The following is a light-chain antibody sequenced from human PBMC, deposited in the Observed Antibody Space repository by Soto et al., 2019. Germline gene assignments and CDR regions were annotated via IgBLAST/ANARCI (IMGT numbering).Light chain of an antibody. J-gene: IGLJ1*01. CDR3: RTYTTTGSSI. Sequence: QSVLTQPASVSGSPGQSITITCSGTTDDVGSTDSVSWYQHHPGEAPRLVIYEVKNRPSGVPGRFSGSKSVNTASLSISGIQPEDEADYYCRTYTTTGSSIFGSGTKLTVL. CDR1: TDDVGSTDS. CDR2: EVK. V-gene: IGLV2-14*01.